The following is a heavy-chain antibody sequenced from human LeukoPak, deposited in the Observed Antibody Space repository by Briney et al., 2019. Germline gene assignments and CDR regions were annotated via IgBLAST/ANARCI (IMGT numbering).Heavy chain of an antibody. J-gene: IGHJ5*02. Sequence: SVKVSCKASGYTFTSYGISWVRQAPGQGLEWMGGIIPIFGTANYAQKFQGRVTITADESTSTAYMELSSLRSEDTAVYYCARGLRFMNNWFDPWGQGTLVTVSS. CDR3: ARGLRFMNNWFDP. D-gene: IGHD3-16*01. V-gene: IGHV1-69*13. CDR2: IIPIFGTA. CDR1: GYTFTSYG.